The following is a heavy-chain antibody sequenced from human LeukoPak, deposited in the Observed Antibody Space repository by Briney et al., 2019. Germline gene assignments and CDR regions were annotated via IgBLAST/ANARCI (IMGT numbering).Heavy chain of an antibody. D-gene: IGHD4-17*01. CDR3: ASTYGDYYNYYYYYMGV. Sequence: SQTLSLTCTVSGGSISRGGSYWSWLRQLPGKGLEWIGYIYYSGTTYYNPSLKSRVTISVDTSKHQFSLRLSSVTAADTAVYYCASTYGDYYNYYYYYMGVWGKGTTVAVSS. J-gene: IGHJ6*03. V-gene: IGHV4-31*03. CDR1: GGSISRGGSY. CDR2: IYYSGTT.